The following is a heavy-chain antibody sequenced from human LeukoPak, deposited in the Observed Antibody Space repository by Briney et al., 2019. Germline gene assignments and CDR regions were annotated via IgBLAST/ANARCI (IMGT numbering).Heavy chain of an antibody. D-gene: IGHD1-26*01. J-gene: IGHJ4*02. CDR1: GFTFSSYA. Sequence: GGSLRLSCAASGFTFSSYAMNWVRQAPGKGLEWVSLISGSGGSTYYADSVKGRFTISRDNSKNTLYLQMNSLRAEDTAVYYCAKAPGIVGTTTYFDYWGQGTLVTVSS. CDR3: AKAPGIVGTTTYFDY. V-gene: IGHV3-23*01. CDR2: ISGSGGST.